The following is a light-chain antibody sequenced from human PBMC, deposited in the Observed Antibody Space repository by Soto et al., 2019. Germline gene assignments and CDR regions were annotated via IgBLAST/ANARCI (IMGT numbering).Light chain of an antibody. J-gene: IGLJ1*01. V-gene: IGLV2-8*01. CDR1: SSDVGGYNY. Sequence: QCARTQPASASGAPGQAVTLSCTGTSSDVGGYNYVSWYQQHPGKAPKLMIYEVSKRPSGVPDRFSGSKSGNTASLTVSGLQAEDEADYYCTSYAGSNNFFYVFGTGTKVTVL. CDR3: TSYAGSNNFFYV. CDR2: EVS.